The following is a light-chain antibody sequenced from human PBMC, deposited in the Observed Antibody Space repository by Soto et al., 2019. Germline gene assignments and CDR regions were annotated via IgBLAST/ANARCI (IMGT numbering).Light chain of an antibody. V-gene: IGLV2-14*01. CDR3: SSYTSSSTPYV. CDR2: EVS. Sequence: ALTQPASVSGSPGQSITISCTGTSSDVGGYTYVSWYQQHPGKAPEVMIYEVSNRPSGVSNRFSGSKSGNTASLTISGLQAEDEADYYCSSYTSSSTPYVFGTGTKVTVL. CDR1: SSDVGGYTY. J-gene: IGLJ1*01.